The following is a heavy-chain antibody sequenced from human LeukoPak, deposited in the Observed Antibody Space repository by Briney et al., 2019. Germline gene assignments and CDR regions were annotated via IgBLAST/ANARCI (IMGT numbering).Heavy chain of an antibody. J-gene: IGHJ4*02. CDR2: IHYSGST. CDR1: GGSNVSYY. CDR3: ARRASGSYPDYFDS. D-gene: IGHD1-26*01. Sequence: PSETLSLTCTFSGGSNVSYYWNWIRQSPGKGLEWIGYIHYSGSTKYNPSLKSRATISVDTSKNLVSLKLSSVTAGDTAVYYCARRASGSYPDYFDSWGQGTLVTVSS. V-gene: IGHV4-59*08.